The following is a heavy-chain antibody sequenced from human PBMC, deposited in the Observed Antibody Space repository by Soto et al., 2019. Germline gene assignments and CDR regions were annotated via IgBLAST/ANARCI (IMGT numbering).Heavy chain of an antibody. V-gene: IGHV3-30*18. CDR1: GFTFSSYG. CDR3: AKGGHGTPFDY. Sequence: GGSLRLSCAASGFTFSSYGMHWVRQAPGKGLEWVAVISYDGSNKYYADSVKGRFTISRDNSKNTLYLQMNSLRAEDTAVYYRAKGGHGTPFDYWGQGTLVTVSS. D-gene: IGHD6-13*01. CDR2: ISYDGSNK. J-gene: IGHJ4*02.